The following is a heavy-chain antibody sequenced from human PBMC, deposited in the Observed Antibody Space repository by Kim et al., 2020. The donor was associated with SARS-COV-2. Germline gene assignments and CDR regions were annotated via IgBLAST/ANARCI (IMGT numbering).Heavy chain of an antibody. J-gene: IGHJ4*02. Sequence: ASVKVSCKASGYTFTDYYMHWIRQAPGQGLEWMGLINSNNGAANYAQSFQGRVTMTRDTSISTIYMELSGLRSDDTAVYYCARRPHSLGWYLFDIWGQGTLVTVSS. D-gene: IGHD6-19*01. CDR1: GYTFTDYY. CDR2: INSNNGAA. V-gene: IGHV1-2*02. CDR3: ARRPHSLGWYLFDI.